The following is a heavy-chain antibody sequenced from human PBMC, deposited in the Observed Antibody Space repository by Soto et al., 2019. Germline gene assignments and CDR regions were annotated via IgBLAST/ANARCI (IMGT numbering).Heavy chain of an antibody. V-gene: IGHV3-23*01. J-gene: IGHJ4*02. Sequence: GGSLTLSCAASGFTFSSYAMSWIRQAPGKGLEWVSAISGGGGSTYYADSVKGRFTISRDNSKNTLYLQMNSLRAEDTAVYYCANLHPPRQWRPQWDYWGQGTLVTVSS. CDR1: GFTFSSYA. D-gene: IGHD6-19*01. CDR2: ISGGGGST. CDR3: ANLHPPRQWRPQWDY.